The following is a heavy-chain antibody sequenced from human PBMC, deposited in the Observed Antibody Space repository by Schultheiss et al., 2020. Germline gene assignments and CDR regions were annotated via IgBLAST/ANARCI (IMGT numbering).Heavy chain of an antibody. V-gene: IGHV3-48*03. CDR2: ISAGGTII. CDR3: GLGVGFDY. J-gene: IGHJ4*02. D-gene: IGHD3-10*01. Sequence: GGSLRLSCAGSGFTFSSYEMNWVRQAPGRGLEWVSYISAGGTIIFYADSVKGRFTISRDNAKNSLYLQMNSLRAEDTAVYYCGLGVGFDYWGQGTLVTSPQ. CDR1: GFTFSSYE.